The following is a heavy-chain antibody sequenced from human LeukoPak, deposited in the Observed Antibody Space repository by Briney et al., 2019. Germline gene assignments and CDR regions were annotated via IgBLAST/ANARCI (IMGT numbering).Heavy chain of an antibody. CDR3: ARDMTFCSGGSCYSLGFDI. V-gene: IGHV3-48*02. CDR2: ISSSRGTI. Sequence: PGGSLRLSCAASGFAFSAYNMNWVRQAPGKGLEWFSYISSSRGTIYYADSVKGRFTISRDNAKNSLYLQMNSLRDEDTAVSYCARDMTFCSGGSCYSLGFDIWGQGTMVTVSS. CDR1: GFAFSAYN. D-gene: IGHD2-15*01. J-gene: IGHJ3*02.